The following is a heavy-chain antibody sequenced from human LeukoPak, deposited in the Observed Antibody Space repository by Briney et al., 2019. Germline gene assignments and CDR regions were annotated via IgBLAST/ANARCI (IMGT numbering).Heavy chain of an antibody. J-gene: IGHJ4*02. CDR2: IYYSGST. CDR3: ARLINEVLDY. D-gene: IGHD1-1*01. Sequence: SETLSLTCTVSGGSISSSSYYWGWIRQPPGKGLEWIGSIYYSGSTYYNPSLKSRVTISVDTSKNQFSLKLSSVTAADTAVYYCARLINEVLDYWGQGTLLTVSP. V-gene: IGHV4-39*01. CDR1: GGSISSSSYY.